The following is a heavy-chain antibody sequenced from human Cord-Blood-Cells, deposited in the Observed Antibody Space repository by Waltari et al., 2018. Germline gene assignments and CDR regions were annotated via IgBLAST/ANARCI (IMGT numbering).Heavy chain of an antibody. CDR2: IYHSGST. Sequence: QVQLQESGPGLVKPSETLSLTCAVSGYSISSGYYWGWIRQPPGKGLEWIGSIYHSGSTYYNPSLKSRVTISVDTSKNQFSLKLSSVTAADTAVYYCARLGYCSSTSCYLGWYFDLWGRGTLVTVSS. CDR3: ARLGYCSSTSCYLGWYFDL. J-gene: IGHJ2*01. V-gene: IGHV4-38-2*01. CDR1: GYSISSGYY. D-gene: IGHD2-2*01.